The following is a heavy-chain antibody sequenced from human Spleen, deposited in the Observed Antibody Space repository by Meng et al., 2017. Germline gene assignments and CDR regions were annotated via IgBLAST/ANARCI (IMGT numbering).Heavy chain of an antibody. D-gene: IGHD4-11*01. CDR1: GGSFSDYY. V-gene: IGHV4-34*01. CDR3: ARGPTTMAHDFDY. CDR2: INHSGST. J-gene: IGHJ4*02. Sequence: QAALQQWGAGLLKPAETLFLSCVVAGGSFSDYYRSWIRQRPGKGLEWIGEINHSGSTNYNPSLESRATISVDTSQNNLSLKLSSVTAADSAVYYCARGPTTMAHDFDYWGQGTLVTVSS.